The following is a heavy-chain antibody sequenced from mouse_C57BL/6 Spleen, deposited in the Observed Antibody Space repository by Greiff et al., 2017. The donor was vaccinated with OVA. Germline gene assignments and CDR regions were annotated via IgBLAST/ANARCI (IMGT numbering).Heavy chain of an antibody. CDR2: IYPGDGDT. Sequence: VKLQQSGPELVKPGASVKISCKASGYAFSSSWMNWVKQRPGKGLEWIGRIYPGDGDTNYNGKFKGKATLTADKSSSTAYMQLSSLTSEDSAVYFCARYWDWDYFDYWGQGTTLTVSS. D-gene: IGHD4-1*01. V-gene: IGHV1-82*01. J-gene: IGHJ2*01. CDR3: ARYWDWDYFDY. CDR1: GYAFSSSW.